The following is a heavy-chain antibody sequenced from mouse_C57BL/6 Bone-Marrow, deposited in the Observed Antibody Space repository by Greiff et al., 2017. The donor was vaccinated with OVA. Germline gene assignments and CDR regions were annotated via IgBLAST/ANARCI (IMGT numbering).Heavy chain of an antibody. V-gene: IGHV5-6*01. Sequence: EVQVVESGGDLVKPGGSLKLSCAASGFTFSSYGMSWVRQTPDKRLEWVATISSGGSYTYYPDSVKGRFTISRDNAKNTLYLQMSSLKSEDTAMYYCGRYLICYAMDYWGQGTSVTVSS. CDR2: ISSGGSYT. J-gene: IGHJ4*01. CDR1: GFTFSSYG. CDR3: GRYLICYAMDY.